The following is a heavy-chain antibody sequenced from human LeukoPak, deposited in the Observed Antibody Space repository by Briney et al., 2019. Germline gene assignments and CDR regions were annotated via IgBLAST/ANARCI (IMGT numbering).Heavy chain of an antibody. J-gene: IGHJ3*02. CDR3: TRELAHYDSSGYYGGQAPPPTFDI. CDR1: GFTFGDYA. D-gene: IGHD3-22*01. Sequence: GGSLRLSCTASGFTFGDYAMSWFRQAPGKGLEWVGFIRSKAYGGTTEYAASVKGRFTISRDDSKSIAYLQMNSLKTEDTAVYYCTRELAHYDSSGYYGGQAPPPTFDIWGQGTMVTVSS. V-gene: IGHV3-49*03. CDR2: IRSKAYGGTT.